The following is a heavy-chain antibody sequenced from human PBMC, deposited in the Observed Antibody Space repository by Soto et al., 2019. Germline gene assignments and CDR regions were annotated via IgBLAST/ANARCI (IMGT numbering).Heavy chain of an antibody. CDR2: SLHRGNT. CDR1: GGPISSYY. CDR3: ARGPNYDFWSGYFRG. Sequence: SETLSPTCTVSGGPISSYYWSRIPQPPGKGLEWIGYSLHRGNTYYNPSLKSRVTISLDKSKNQFSLNLRSVTAADAAVYYCARGPNYDFWSGYFRGWGQGILVTVS. J-gene: IGHJ4*02. V-gene: IGHV4-59*01. D-gene: IGHD3-3*01.